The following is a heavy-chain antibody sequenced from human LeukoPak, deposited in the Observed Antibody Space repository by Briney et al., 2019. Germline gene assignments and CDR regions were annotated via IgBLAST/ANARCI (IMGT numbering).Heavy chain of an antibody. D-gene: IGHD6-13*01. CDR3: AKGSGIAATSVGYFDY. J-gene: IGHJ4*02. Sequence: PGGSLRLSCAASGFTFSSYAMSWVRQAPGKGLEWVSAISGSGGSTYYADSVKGRFTISRDNSKNTLYLQMNSLRAEDTAVYYCAKGSGIAATSVGYFDYWGQGTLVTVSS. V-gene: IGHV3-23*01. CDR2: ISGSGGST. CDR1: GFTFSSYA.